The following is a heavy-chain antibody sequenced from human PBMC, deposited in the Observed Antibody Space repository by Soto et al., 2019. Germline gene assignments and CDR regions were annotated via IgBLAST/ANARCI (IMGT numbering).Heavy chain of an antibody. V-gene: IGHV4-31*03. J-gene: IGHJ4*02. Sequence: SETLSLTCTVSGGSISSGGYYWSWIRQHPGKGLEWIGYIYYSGSTYYNPSLKSRVTISVDTSKNQFSLKLSSVTAADTAVYYCARELYYGGPLHFDYWGQGTLVTVSS. D-gene: IGHD4-17*01. CDR1: GGSISSGGYY. CDR3: ARELYYGGPLHFDY. CDR2: IYYSGST.